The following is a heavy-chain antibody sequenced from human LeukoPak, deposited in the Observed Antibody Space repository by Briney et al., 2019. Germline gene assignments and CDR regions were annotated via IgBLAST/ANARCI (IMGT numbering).Heavy chain of an antibody. Sequence: SETLSLTCAVYGGSFSGYYWSWIRQPPGKGLEWIGEINHSGSTNYNPSLKSRVTISVDTSKNQFSLKLSSVTAADTAVYYCASPSFGKTRRNCSGGSCYKYYYYGMDVWGQGTTVTVS. CDR2: INHSGST. CDR3: ASPSFGKTRRNCSGGSCYKYYYYGMDV. CDR1: GGSFSGYY. D-gene: IGHD2-15*01. V-gene: IGHV4-34*01. J-gene: IGHJ6*02.